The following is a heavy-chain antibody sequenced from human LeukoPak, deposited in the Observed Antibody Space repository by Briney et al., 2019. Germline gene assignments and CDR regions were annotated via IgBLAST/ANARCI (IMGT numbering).Heavy chain of an antibody. J-gene: IGHJ4*02. CDR3: KIAVAGTPINFDY. CDR2: IYYSGST. CDR1: GDSISDYY. D-gene: IGHD6-19*01. V-gene: IGHV4-59*01. Sequence: SETLSPTCAVYGDSISDYYWSWIRQPPGKGLEWIGYIYYSGSTNHNPSLKSRVTISVDTSKNQFSLKLSSVTAADTAVYYCKIAVAGTPINFDYWGQGTLVTVSS.